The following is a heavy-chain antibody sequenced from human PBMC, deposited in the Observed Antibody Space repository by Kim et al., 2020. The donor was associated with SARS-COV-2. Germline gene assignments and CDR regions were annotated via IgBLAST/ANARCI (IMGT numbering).Heavy chain of an antibody. D-gene: IGHD6-19*01. CDR1: GYTFTSYY. V-gene: IGHV1-46*01. Sequence: ASVKVSCKASGYTFTSYYMHWVRQAPGQGLEWMGIINPSGGSTSYAQKFQGRVTMTRDTSTSTVYMELSSLRSEDTAVYYCARSSSGWDDYYYYGMDVWGQGTTVTVSS. CDR3: ARSSSGWDDYYYYGMDV. CDR2: INPSGGST. J-gene: IGHJ6*02.